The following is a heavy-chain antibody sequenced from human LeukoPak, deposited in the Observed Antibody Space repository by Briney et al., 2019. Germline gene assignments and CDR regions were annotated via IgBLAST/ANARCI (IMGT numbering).Heavy chain of an antibody. CDR1: AFTFSSYC. V-gene: IGHV3-30*18. D-gene: IGHD6-13*01. CDR3: AKSGIEAAGSLVYFDY. J-gene: IGHJ4*02. CDR2: ISYDGSNK. Sequence: PAQSLRLSCAASAFTFSSYCMHWVRQPPGKGLECVAFISYDGSNKYYTYSVNGRSTISRDNSKHTMYLQMHSLTAEDTAVCHCAKSGIEAAGSLVYFDYWGQGTLVTASS.